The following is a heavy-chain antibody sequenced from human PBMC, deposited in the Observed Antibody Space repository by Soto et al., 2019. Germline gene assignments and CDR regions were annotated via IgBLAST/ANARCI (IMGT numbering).Heavy chain of an antibody. Sequence: QVQLVQSEIEVKKPGSAVKVSCKASGGTFNTYAMNWVRQAPGQGLEWMGGIIPMFDTPRYAQKFQGRVTITVDESTTTAYMELSSLRSDDTAVYYCTRSIGSGGVIGGFDYWGQGTLVTVSS. D-gene: IGHD3-16*02. CDR1: GGTFNTYA. J-gene: IGHJ4*02. CDR2: IIPMFDTP. CDR3: TRSIGSGGVIGGFDY. V-gene: IGHV1-69*01.